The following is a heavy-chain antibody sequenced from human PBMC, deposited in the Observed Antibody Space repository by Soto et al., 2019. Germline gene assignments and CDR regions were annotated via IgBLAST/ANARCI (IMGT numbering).Heavy chain of an antibody. Sequence: GASVKVSCKASGYTFTSYYMHWVRQAPGQGLEWMGIINPSGGSTSYAQKFQGRVTMTRDTSTSTVYMELGSLRSEDTAVYYCARDYYDSSGYYYRYFQHWGQGTLVTVS. D-gene: IGHD3-22*01. V-gene: IGHV1-46*03. CDR3: ARDYYDSSGYYYRYFQH. CDR1: GYTFTSYY. CDR2: INPSGGST. J-gene: IGHJ1*01.